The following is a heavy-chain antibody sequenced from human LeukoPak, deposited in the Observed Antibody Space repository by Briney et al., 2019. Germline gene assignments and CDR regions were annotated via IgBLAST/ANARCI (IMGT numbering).Heavy chain of an antibody. V-gene: IGHV1-2*02. CDR3: ARCRYGTKTYSSSCILDY. CDR1: GYTFTGYY. D-gene: IGHD6-13*01. J-gene: IGHJ4*02. Sequence: AASVKVSCKASGYTFTGYYMHWVRQAPGQGLEWMGWINPNSGGTNYAQKFQGRVTMTRDTSISTAYMELSRLRSDDTAMYYCARCRYGTKTYSSSCILDYWGQGTLVTVSS. CDR2: INPNSGGT.